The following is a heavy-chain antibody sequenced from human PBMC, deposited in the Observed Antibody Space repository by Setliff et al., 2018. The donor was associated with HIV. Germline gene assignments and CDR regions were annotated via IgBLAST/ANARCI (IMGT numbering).Heavy chain of an antibody. CDR3: ARDSGDDYSDYYYYGMDV. V-gene: IGHV1-69*04. Sequence: SVKVSCKASGGTFSAYAVNWVRQAPGQGLEWMGRIISILGTPNYSHKFQGRVTITADKSTTTTYMELSSLRSEDTALYYCARDSGDDYSDYYYYGMDVWGQGTTVTVSS. CDR1: GGTFSAYA. D-gene: IGHD4-4*01. CDR2: IISILGTP. J-gene: IGHJ6*02.